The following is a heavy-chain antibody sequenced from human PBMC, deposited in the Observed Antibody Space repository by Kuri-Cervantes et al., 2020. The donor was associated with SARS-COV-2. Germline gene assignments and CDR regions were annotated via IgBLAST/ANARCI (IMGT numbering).Heavy chain of an antibody. CDR2: IIPILGTA. CDR1: GGTFSSYA. Sequence: SVKVSCKASGGTFSSYAISWVRQAPGQGLEWMGRIIPILGTANYAQKFQGRVTITADKSTSTAYMELSSLRSEDTAVYYCARGQAEDYYYYMDVWAKGPRSPSP. D-gene: IGHD2-15*01. V-gene: IGHV1-69*04. J-gene: IGHJ6*03. CDR3: ARGQAEDYYYYMDV.